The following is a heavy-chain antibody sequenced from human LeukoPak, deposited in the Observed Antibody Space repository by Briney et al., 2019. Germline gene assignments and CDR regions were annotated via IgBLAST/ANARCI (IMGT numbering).Heavy chain of an antibody. CDR1: GGSISSGDYY. V-gene: IGHV4-61*08. D-gene: IGHD6-13*01. J-gene: IGHJ5*02. Sequence: SETLSLTCTVSGGSISSGDYYWSWIRQPPGKGLEWIGYIFYSGSTNYNPSLKSRVTMSVDTSKNQFSLKLSSVTAADTAVYYCARSKQLVNWFDPWGQGTLVTVSS. CDR2: IFYSGST. CDR3: ARSKQLVNWFDP.